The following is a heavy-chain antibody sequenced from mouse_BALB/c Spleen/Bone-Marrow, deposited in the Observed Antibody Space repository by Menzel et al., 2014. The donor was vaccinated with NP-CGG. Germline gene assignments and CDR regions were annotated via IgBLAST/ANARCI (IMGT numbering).Heavy chain of an antibody. CDR3: ARGIYYDYDWYFDV. J-gene: IGHJ1*01. V-gene: IGHV3-2*02. Sequence: VQLQQSGPGLVKPSQSLSLTYTVTGYSITSDYAWNWIRQFPGNKLKWMGYISFSGTTSYNPSLKSRISITRDTSKNQFFLQLNSVTAEDTATYFCARGIYYDYDWYFDVWGAGTTVTVSS. CDR2: ISFSGTT. D-gene: IGHD2-4*01. CDR1: GYSITSDYA.